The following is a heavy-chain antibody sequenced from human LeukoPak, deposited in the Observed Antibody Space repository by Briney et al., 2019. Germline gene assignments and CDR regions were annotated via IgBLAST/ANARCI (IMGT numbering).Heavy chain of an antibody. D-gene: IGHD3-10*01. CDR3: ARVSGSYYYYGMDV. J-gene: IGHJ6*02. Sequence: SETLSLTCTVSGGSISSYYWGWIRQPPGKGLEWIGSIYYSGSTYYNPSLKSRVTISVDTSKNQFSLKLSSVTAADTAVYYCARVSGSYYYYGMDVWGQGTTVTVSS. V-gene: IGHV4-39*07. CDR1: GGSISSYY. CDR2: IYYSGST.